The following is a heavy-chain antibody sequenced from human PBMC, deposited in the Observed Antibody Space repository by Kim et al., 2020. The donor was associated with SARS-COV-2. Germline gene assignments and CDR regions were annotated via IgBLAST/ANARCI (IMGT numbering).Heavy chain of an antibody. V-gene: IGHV3-9*02. CDR1: GFNSVDHA. Sequence: GGSLRLSCVVSGFNSVDHAMHWVRQAPGKGLEWVSGIFWNGGELGYADSVKGRFTISRGIASNSVYLQMDSLRPDDTAFYYCTKDITPGSADVWGQGTT. CDR3: TKDITPGSADV. J-gene: IGHJ6*02. D-gene: IGHD2-15*01. CDR2: IFWNGGEL.